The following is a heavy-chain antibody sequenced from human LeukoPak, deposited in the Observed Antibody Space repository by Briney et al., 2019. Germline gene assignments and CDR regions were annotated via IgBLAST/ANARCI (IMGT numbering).Heavy chain of an antibody. V-gene: IGHV4-34*01. CDR3: ARGRGNGWNRGWFDP. J-gene: IGHJ5*02. Sequence: PSETLSLTCAVYGGSFSGYYWSWIRQPPGKGLEWIGEINHSGSTNYNPSLKSRVTISVDTSKNQFSLKLSSVTAADTAVYYCARGRGNGWNRGWFDPWGQGTLVTVSS. CDR2: INHSGST. CDR1: GGSFSGYY. D-gene: IGHD1/OR15-1a*01.